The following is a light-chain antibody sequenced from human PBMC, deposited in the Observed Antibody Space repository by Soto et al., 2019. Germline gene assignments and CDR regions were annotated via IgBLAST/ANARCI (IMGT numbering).Light chain of an antibody. CDR1: SGSIDSNY. J-gene: IGLJ3*02. CDR2: EDH. Sequence: NFMLTQPHSVSESPGKTVTISCTRSSGSIDSNYVQWYQQRPGSAPTTVLYEDHQRPSGVPDRFSGSIDSSSNSASLTISGLKTEDEAEYYCQSYDSGILVFGGGTKLTVL. V-gene: IGLV6-57*04. CDR3: QSYDSGILV.